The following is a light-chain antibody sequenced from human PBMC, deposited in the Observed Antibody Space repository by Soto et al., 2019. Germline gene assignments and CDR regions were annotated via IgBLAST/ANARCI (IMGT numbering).Light chain of an antibody. Sequence: EIVMTQSPATLSVSAGERATLSCRASQSVSSYLAWYQQKPGQAPRLLMHGASTRATGIPARFSGSGSGTEFTLTISSLQSEDFAVYFCQQYTDWPFTFGPGTKVDIK. V-gene: IGKV3-15*01. CDR3: QQYTDWPFT. J-gene: IGKJ3*01. CDR1: QSVSSY. CDR2: GAS.